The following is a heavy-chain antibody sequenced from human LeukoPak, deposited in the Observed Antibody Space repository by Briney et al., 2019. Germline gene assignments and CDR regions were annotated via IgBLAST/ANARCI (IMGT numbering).Heavy chain of an antibody. D-gene: IGHD6-13*01. V-gene: IGHV1-18*01. CDR3: ASGRWSPRYYYMDV. CDR1: GYTFTSYG. Sequence: ASVKVSCKASGYTFTSYGISWVRQAPGQGLEWMGLISAYNGNTNYAQKLQGRVTMTTDTSTSTAYMELRSLRSDDTAVYYCASGRWSPRYYYMDVWGKGTTVTVSS. J-gene: IGHJ6*03. CDR2: ISAYNGNT.